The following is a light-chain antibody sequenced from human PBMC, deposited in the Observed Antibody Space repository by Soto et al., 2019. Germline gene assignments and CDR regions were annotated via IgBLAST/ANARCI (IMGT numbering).Light chain of an antibody. Sequence: SYELAQPPSVSVAPGQTARITCGGNNIGSQSVHWYQQKPGQAPVLVVYDDADRPSGVPERFSGSKSGNMATLTISRVEAGDEAEYYCQVCESNSVFVLGIGTKVTVL. V-gene: IGLV3-21*02. J-gene: IGLJ1*01. CDR2: DDA. CDR1: NIGSQS. CDR3: QVCESNSVFV.